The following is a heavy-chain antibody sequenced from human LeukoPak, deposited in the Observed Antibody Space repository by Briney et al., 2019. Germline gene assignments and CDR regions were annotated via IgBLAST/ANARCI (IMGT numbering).Heavy chain of an antibody. Sequence: SETLSLTCTVSGASISSHYWSWIRQPPGKGLEWIGDVSNTGSTNHNPSLKSRVTISLDTSKNQFSLKLSSVTAADTAMYYCARSGTWYVFDYWGQGTLVTVSS. V-gene: IGHV4-59*11. CDR3: ARSGTWYVFDY. J-gene: IGHJ4*02. D-gene: IGHD6-13*01. CDR1: GASISSHY. CDR2: VSNTGST.